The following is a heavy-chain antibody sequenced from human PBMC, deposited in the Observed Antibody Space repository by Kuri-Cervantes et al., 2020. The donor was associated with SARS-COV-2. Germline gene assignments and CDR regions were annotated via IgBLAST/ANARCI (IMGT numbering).Heavy chain of an antibody. CDR2: INHSGST. CDR3: ARVNDYYFDY. Sequence: SETLSLTCAVYGGSFSGYYRSWIRQPPGKGLEWIGEINHSGSTNYNPSLKSRVTISVDTSKNQFSLKLSSVTAADTAVYYCARVNDYYFDYWGQGTLVTVSS. J-gene: IGHJ4*02. CDR1: GGSFSGYY. V-gene: IGHV4-34*01. D-gene: IGHD1-1*01.